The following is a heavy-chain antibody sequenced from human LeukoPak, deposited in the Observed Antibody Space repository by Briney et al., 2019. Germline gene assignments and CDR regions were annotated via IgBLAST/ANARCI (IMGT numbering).Heavy chain of an antibody. Sequence: ASVKVSCKASGYTFTSYYMHWVGQAPGQGLEWMGIINPSGGSTSYAQKFQGRVAMTRNTSITTAYMELSSLRSEDTAVYYCARGLGRTAMVTRGGVRFDYWGQGTLVTVSS. D-gene: IGHD5-18*01. CDR2: INPSGGST. J-gene: IGHJ4*02. CDR1: GYTFTSYY. CDR3: ARGLGRTAMVTRGGVRFDY. V-gene: IGHV1-46*01.